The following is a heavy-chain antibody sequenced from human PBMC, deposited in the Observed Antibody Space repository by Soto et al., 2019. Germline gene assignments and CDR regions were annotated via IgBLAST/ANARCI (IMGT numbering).Heavy chain of an antibody. CDR1: GDSIISSDFY. J-gene: IGHJ6*02. Sequence: SETLSLTXTVSGDSIISSDFYWGWVRQPPGKGLEWIGSIFYLGSSYYNPSLKSRVTISVDTSKNQFSLKLSSVTAADTAVYYCARDEYSSSWYSHYYSYYGMDVWGQGTTVTVSS. D-gene: IGHD6-13*01. CDR3: ARDEYSSSWYSHYYSYYGMDV. V-gene: IGHV4-39*07. CDR2: IFYLGSS.